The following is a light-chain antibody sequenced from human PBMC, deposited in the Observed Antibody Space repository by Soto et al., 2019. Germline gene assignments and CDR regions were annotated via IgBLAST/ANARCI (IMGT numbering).Light chain of an antibody. CDR1: SSNIGSNT. J-gene: IGLJ3*02. V-gene: IGLV1-44*01. Sequence: VLTQPPSASGTPGQRVTISCSGSSSNIGSNTVSWYQQLPLSAPKLLIYSNNQRPSGVPDRFSGSKSATSASLAISGLQSGDEADYYCAAWDDSLNGRVFGGGTKVTVL. CDR3: AAWDDSLNGRV. CDR2: SNN.